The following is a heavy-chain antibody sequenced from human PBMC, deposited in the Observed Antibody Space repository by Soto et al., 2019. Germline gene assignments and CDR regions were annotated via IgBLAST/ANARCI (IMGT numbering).Heavy chain of an antibody. CDR1: GYSFTNSW. Sequence: GESLKISFKASGYSFTNSWIGWVRQMPGKGLEWVGIIYPGDSQTRYSPSFQGQVTISADKSISSAYLQWSSLKASDTAMYYCARQKGYWGQGTLVTVSS. CDR3: ARQKGY. CDR2: IYPGDSQT. J-gene: IGHJ4*02. V-gene: IGHV5-51*01.